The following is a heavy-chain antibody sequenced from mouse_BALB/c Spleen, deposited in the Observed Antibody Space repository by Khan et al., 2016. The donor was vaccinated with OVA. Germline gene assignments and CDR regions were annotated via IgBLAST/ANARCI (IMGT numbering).Heavy chain of an antibody. V-gene: IGHV1-77*01. D-gene: IGHD1-2*01. CDR3: ARRSYFGYTFAY. Sequence: QVQLQQSGAELARPGASVKLSCKASGYTFTDYYINWVKQRTGQGLEWIGEISPGSGDTYYNEKFKGKATLTADKSSTTGYMQLSSLTSEASAVYFCARRSYFGYTFAYWGQGTLVTVSA. J-gene: IGHJ3*01. CDR1: GYTFTDYY. CDR2: ISPGSGDT.